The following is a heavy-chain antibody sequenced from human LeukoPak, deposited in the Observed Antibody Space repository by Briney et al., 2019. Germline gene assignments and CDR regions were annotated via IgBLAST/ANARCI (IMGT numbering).Heavy chain of an antibody. V-gene: IGHV1-3*01. J-gene: IGHJ4*02. CDR3: ARDDRMLGATRPFDY. Sequence: GASVKVSCKASGYTFTSYAMHWVRQAPGQRLEWMGWINAGNGNTKYSQKFQGRVTITRDTSASTAYMELSSLRSDDTAVYYCARDDRMLGATRPFDYWGQGTLVTVSS. CDR2: INAGNGNT. CDR1: GYTFTSYA. D-gene: IGHD1-26*01.